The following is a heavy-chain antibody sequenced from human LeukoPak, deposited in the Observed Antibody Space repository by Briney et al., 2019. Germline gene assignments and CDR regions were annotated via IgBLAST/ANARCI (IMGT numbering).Heavy chain of an antibody. CDR3: ARLRSSYFYYYYMDV. D-gene: IGHD6-6*01. CDR1: GFTFSDYY. CDR2: ISSSGSTI. V-gene: IGHV3-11*01. J-gene: IGHJ6*03. Sequence: PGGSLRLSCAASGFTFSDYYMSWIRQAPGKGLEWVSYISSSGSTIYYADSVKGRFTISRDNAKNSLYLQMNSLRAEDTAVYYCARLRSSYFYYYYMDVWGKGTTVTVSS.